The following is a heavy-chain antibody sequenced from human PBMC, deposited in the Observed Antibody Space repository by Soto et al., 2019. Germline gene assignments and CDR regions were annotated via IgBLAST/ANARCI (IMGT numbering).Heavy chain of an antibody. CDR1: GFTSSSYA. CDR3: ARDPQLRYFDWSIWGYFDY. D-gene: IGHD3-9*01. CDR2: ISYDGSNK. Sequence: QVQLVESGGGVVQPGRSLRLSCAASGFTSSSYAMHWVRQAPGKGLEWVAVISYDGSNKYYADSVKGRFTISRDNSKNTLYLQMNSLRAEDTAVYYCARDPQLRYFDWSIWGYFDYWGQGTLVTVSS. J-gene: IGHJ4*02. V-gene: IGHV3-30-3*01.